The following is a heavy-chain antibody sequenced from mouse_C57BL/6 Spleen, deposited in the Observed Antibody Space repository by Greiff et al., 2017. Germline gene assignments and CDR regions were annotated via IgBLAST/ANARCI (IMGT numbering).Heavy chain of an antibody. CDR3: ARGGVYGYDRGAWFPY. V-gene: IGHV1-52*01. J-gene: IGHJ3*01. Sequence: QVQLQQPGAELVRPGSSVKLSCKASGYTFTSYWMHWVKQRPIQGLEWIGNIDPSDRETHYNQKFKDRATLPVDKSSSTAYMQLGSLTSGDSAVYYWARGGVYGYDRGAWFPYWGQGTLVTFS. CDR2: IDPSDRET. D-gene: IGHD2-2*01. CDR1: GYTFTSYW.